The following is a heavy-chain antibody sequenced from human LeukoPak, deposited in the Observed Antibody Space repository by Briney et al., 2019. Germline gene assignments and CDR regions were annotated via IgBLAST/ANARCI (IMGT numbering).Heavy chain of an antibody. V-gene: IGHV3-33*01. CDR2: IWYDGSNQ. J-gene: IGHJ4*02. Sequence: GGSLGLSCAASGITFRSYRMHWVRQAPGQGLEWVAVIWYDGSNQYYADSVKGRFTISRDNSKNTLYLQVKRLRAGCTAVYYCARGDIVGATTTPFDYWGQGTLVTVSS. D-gene: IGHD1-26*01. CDR1: GITFRSYR. CDR3: ARGDIVGATTTPFDY.